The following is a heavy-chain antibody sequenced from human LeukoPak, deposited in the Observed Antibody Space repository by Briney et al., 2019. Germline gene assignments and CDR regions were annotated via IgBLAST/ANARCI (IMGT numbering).Heavy chain of an antibody. V-gene: IGHV7-4-1*02. J-gene: IGHJ6*03. D-gene: IGHD6-13*01. CDR2: INTNTGNP. CDR1: GYTFTSYA. CDR3: ARDTESAAGTRYYYMDV. Sequence: ASVKASCKASGYTFTSYAMNWVRQAPGQGLAWMGWINTNTGNPTYAQGFTGRFVFSLDTSVSTAYLQISSLKAEDTAVYYCARDTESAAGTRYYYMDVWGKGTTVTVSS.